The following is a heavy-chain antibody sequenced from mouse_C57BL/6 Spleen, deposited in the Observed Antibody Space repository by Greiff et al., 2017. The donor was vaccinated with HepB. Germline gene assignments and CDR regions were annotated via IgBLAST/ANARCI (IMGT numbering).Heavy chain of an antibody. J-gene: IGHJ2*01. Sequence: EVKLVESGGGLVKPGGSLKLSCAASGFTFSSYAMSWVRQTPEKRLEWVATISDGGSYTYYPDNVKGRFTISRDNAKNNLYLQMSHLKSEDTAMYYCARVNYYGSSYEDYWGQGTTLTVSS. V-gene: IGHV5-4*03. D-gene: IGHD1-1*01. CDR2: ISDGGSYT. CDR3: ARVNYYGSSYEDY. CDR1: GFTFSSYA.